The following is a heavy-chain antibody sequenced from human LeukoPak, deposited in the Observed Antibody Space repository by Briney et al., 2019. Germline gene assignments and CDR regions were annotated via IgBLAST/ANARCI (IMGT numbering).Heavy chain of an antibody. CDR2: IYSGNRT. CDR3: AKAVAGAPNFDY. Sequence: PGGSLRLSCAASGFTVSNNYMTCVRQAPGKGLEWVSVIYSGNRTKYADSVKGRFIISRDNSKNTLFLEMNSLRAEDTAVYYCAKAVAGAPNFDYWGQGNLVTVSS. V-gene: IGHV3-66*01. D-gene: IGHD6-19*01. J-gene: IGHJ4*02. CDR1: GFTVSNNY.